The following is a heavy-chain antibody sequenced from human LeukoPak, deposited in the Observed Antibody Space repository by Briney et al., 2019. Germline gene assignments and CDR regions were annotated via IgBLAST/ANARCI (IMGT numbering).Heavy chain of an antibody. CDR1: VVSVKDYY. Sequence: SETLSLTCNVSVVSVKDYYWSWIRQSAGEGLEWIGRFSVSGSTRYNPSLTSRVTMSVDTSKNQLSLKLSSVTAADTAVYDGVRDAGYYGLDVWGQGTTVIVSS. V-gene: IGHV4-4*07. CDR3: VRDAGYYGLDV. CDR2: FSVSGST. J-gene: IGHJ6*02.